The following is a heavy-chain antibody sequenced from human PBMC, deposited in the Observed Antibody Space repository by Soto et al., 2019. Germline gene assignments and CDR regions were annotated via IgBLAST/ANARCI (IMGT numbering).Heavy chain of an antibody. CDR1: GFTFSTYA. CDR2: ISASGGRT. D-gene: IGHD3-22*01. Sequence: GGSLRLSCAASGFTFSTYAMSWIRQPPGKGLEWKGLEWVSGISASGGRTYYADSLKGRFTVSRDNSKDTLFLQMNSLRAEDTAVYYCAKDVYYDSSGYYSDYWGQGT. J-gene: IGHJ4*02. V-gene: IGHV3-23*01. CDR3: AKDVYYDSSGYYSDY.